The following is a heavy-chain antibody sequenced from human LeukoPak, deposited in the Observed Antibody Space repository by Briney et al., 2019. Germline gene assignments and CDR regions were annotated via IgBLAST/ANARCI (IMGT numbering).Heavy chain of an antibody. CDR2: MYYSGRT. J-gene: IGHJ6*02. CDR3: ARTFSESYYYYGMDV. D-gene: IGHD1-26*01. V-gene: IGHV4-59*01. Sequence: SETLSLTCTVSRGSISSYSWSWIRQPPGKGLEWIGYMYYSGRTNYNPSLKSRVTISVDTSKNQFSLKLSSVTAADTAVYYCARTFSESYYYYGMDVWGQGTTVTVSS. CDR1: RGSISSYS.